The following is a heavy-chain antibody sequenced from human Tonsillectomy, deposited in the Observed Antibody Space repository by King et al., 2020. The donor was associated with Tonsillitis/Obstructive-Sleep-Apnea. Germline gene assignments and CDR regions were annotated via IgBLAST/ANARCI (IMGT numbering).Heavy chain of an antibody. D-gene: IGHD2-15*01. CDR1: GYSFTSYW. J-gene: IGHJ1*01. CDR3: AIFLGYCSGGSCYGSFQH. Sequence: VQLVESGAEVKKPGESLKISCKGSGYSFTSYWIGWVRQMPGKGLEWMGIIYPGDSDTRYSPSFQGQVTITADKSISTAYLQWSSLKASDTAMYYCAIFLGYCSGGSCYGSFQHWGQGPLVTVSS. V-gene: IGHV5-51*01. CDR2: IYPGDSDT.